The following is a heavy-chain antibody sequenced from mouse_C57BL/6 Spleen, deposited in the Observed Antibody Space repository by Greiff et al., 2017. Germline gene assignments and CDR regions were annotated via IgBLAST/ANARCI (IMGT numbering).Heavy chain of an antibody. CDR1: GYTFTSYW. J-gene: IGHJ4*01. CDR3: ARRDGYYAMDY. D-gene: IGHD2-3*01. CDR2: IHPNSGST. V-gene: IGHV1-64*01. Sequence: VQLQQPGAELVKPGASVKLPCKASGYTFTSYWMHWVKQRPGQGLEWIGMIHPNSGSTNYNEKFKSKATLTVDKSSSTAYMQLSSLTSEDSAVYYCARRDGYYAMDYWGQGTSVTVSS.